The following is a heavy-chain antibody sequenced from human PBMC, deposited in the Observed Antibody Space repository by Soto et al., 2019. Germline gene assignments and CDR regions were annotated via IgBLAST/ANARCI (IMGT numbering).Heavy chain of an antibody. CDR2: LTGSGGIT. Sequence: EVQLLESGGGLVQPGGSLRLSCAASGFRFSSYAMSWVRQAPGKGLEWVSVLTGSGGITYYADSVQGRFTLSRDNSKSTLYLQMDTLRADDTAVYYCAKAKEASGNVNSYIDYWGQGTQVTVSS. CDR1: GFRFSSYA. J-gene: IGHJ4*02. D-gene: IGHD2-15*01. CDR3: AKAKEASGNVNSYIDY. V-gene: IGHV3-23*01.